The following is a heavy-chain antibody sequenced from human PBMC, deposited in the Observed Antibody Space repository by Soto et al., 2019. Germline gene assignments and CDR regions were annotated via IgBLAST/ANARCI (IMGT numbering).Heavy chain of an antibody. V-gene: IGHV5-51*01. D-gene: IGHD6-19*01. J-gene: IGHJ4*02. CDR1: GYSFTSYW. Sequence: GESLKISCKTSGYSFTSYWIGWVRQMPGKGMEWMGNIYPYDSDTRYSPSFQGQVTISADTSITTAYLQWSGLRAEDTAVYYCAKDHSSSGWPFDYWGQGTLVTVSS. CDR2: IYPYDSDT. CDR3: AKDHSSSGWPFDY.